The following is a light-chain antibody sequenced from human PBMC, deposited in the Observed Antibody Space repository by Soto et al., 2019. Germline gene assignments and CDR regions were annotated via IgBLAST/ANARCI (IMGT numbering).Light chain of an antibody. J-gene: IGKJ3*01. Sequence: IQLTQSPSSLSASVGDRVTISCRASQGIANFLAWYQQKPGKAPKLLIYGASTLQSGVPSRFSGSGSGTEFTRTISSLQPEDFATCYCQQLNSFPIPFGPGTKVEIK. CDR3: QQLNSFPIP. CDR2: GAS. V-gene: IGKV1-9*01. CDR1: QGIANF.